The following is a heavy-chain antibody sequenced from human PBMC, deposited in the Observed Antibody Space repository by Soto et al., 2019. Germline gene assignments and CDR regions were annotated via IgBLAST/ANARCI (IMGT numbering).Heavy chain of an antibody. J-gene: IGHJ4*02. CDR3: ASSGGLDRDFNY. V-gene: IGHV1-69*12. CDR1: GGTFSSDS. D-gene: IGHD2-15*01. Sequence: QVQLVQSGAEVKKPGSSVKVSCKASGGTFSSDSFSWVRQSPGQGLEWMGGIITRFDTPIYAQKFQDRVTIIADDSTSTAYMQLSSLRSGDTAVYYCASSGGLDRDFNYWGQGSLVTVSS. CDR2: IITRFDTP.